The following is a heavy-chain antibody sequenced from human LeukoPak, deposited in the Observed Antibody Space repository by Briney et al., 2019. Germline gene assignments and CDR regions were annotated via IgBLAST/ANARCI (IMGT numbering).Heavy chain of an antibody. D-gene: IGHD3-3*01. J-gene: IGHJ4*02. Sequence: GGSLRLSCAASGFTFNTYAMSWVRQAPGKGLEWVSGISGSGGSTYYADSVKGRFTISRDNSKNTLYLQMNSLRAEDTAVYYCAKQGGYYDFWSGYLNARGNYFDYWGQGTLVTVSS. CDR2: ISGSGGST. CDR1: GFTFNTYA. CDR3: AKQGGYYDFWSGYLNARGNYFDY. V-gene: IGHV3-23*01.